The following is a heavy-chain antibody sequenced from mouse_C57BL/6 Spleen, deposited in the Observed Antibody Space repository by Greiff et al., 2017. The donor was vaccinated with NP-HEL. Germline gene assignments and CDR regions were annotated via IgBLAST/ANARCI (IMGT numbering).Heavy chain of an antibody. V-gene: IGHV5-16*01. CDR2: INYDGSST. Sequence: EVKVVESEGGLVQPGRSMKLSCTASGFTFSDYYMAWVRQVPETGLEWVANINYDGSSTYYLDSLKSRFIIWRDNAKNILYLQMSSLKSEDTATYYGARDDHYGSSDGFAYWGQGTLVTVSA. CDR1: GFTFSDYY. J-gene: IGHJ3*01. CDR3: ARDDHYGSSDGFAY. D-gene: IGHD1-1*01.